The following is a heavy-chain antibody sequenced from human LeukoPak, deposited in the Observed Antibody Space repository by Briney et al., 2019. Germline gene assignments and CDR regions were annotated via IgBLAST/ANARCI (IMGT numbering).Heavy chain of an antibody. CDR3: ARDLGAYYDSSDNWFDP. CDR1: GFTFSSYA. D-gene: IGHD3-22*01. Sequence: PGGSLRLSCAASGFTFSSYAMHWVRQAPGKGLVWVSRINTDGSSTSYADSVKGRFTISRDNAKNTLYLQMNSLRAEDTALYYCARDLGAYYDSSDNWFDPWGQGTLVTVSS. V-gene: IGHV3-74*01. J-gene: IGHJ5*02. CDR2: INTDGSST.